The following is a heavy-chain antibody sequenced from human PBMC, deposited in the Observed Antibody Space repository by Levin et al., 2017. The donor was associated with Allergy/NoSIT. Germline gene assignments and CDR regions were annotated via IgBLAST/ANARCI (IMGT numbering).Heavy chain of an antibody. CDR1: GFTFSDFY. Sequence: GGSLRLSCAASGFTFSDFYMSWIRQAPGKGLEWVSYISSSSSHTNYADSVKGRFTISRDNAKNSLYLQMNSLRAEDTAVYYCARRSSGYVDYWGQGTLVTVSS. V-gene: IGHV3-11*03. CDR3: ARRSSGYVDY. CDR2: ISSSSSHT. J-gene: IGHJ4*02. D-gene: IGHD3-22*01.